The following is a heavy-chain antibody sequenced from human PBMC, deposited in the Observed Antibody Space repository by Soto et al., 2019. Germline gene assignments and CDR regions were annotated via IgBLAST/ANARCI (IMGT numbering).Heavy chain of an antibody. CDR3: ARSLGSSYKGYYYYGLDV. J-gene: IGHJ6*02. CDR2: IYPGDSDT. CDR1: GYTFTTYW. V-gene: IGHV5-51*01. Sequence: RGESLKISCKGSGYTFTTYWIGWVRQMPGKGLEWMGIIYPGDSDTRYSPSFQGQVTISADKSISTAYLQWSSLKASDTAMYYCARSLGSSYKGYYYYGLDVWGQGTTVTVSS. D-gene: IGHD5-18*01.